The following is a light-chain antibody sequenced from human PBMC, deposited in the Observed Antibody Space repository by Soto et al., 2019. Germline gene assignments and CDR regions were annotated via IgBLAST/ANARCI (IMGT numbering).Light chain of an antibody. CDR2: GAS. J-gene: IGKJ2*01. Sequence: EIVMTHSPATLSVSPGERATLSCRASQSVRDNLAWYQQKPGQAPRLLIYGASTRATGIPARFSGSGSGTEFTLTINSLQSEDFAVYFCQHSNNWPYTFGQGTKLEIK. CDR3: QHSNNWPYT. V-gene: IGKV3-15*01. CDR1: QSVRDN.